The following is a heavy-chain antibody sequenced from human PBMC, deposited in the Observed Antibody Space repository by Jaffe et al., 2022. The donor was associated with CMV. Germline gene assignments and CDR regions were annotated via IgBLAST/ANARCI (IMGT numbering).Heavy chain of an antibody. Sequence: EVQLVESGGGLVQPGGSLRLSCAASGFTFSSYAMSWVRQAPGKGLEWVSAISGSGGSTYYADSVKGRFTISRDNSKNTLYLQMNSLRAEDTAVYYCAKVRYDRIAVAVNYFDYWGQGTLVTVSS. CDR1: GFTFSSYA. J-gene: IGHJ4*02. V-gene: IGHV3-23*04. D-gene: IGHD6-19*01. CDR2: ISGSGGST. CDR3: AKVRYDRIAVAVNYFDY.